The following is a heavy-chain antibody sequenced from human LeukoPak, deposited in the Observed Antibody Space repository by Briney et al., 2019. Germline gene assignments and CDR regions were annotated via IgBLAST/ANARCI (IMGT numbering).Heavy chain of an antibody. Sequence: GGSLRLSCAASGFTFSNSGMHWVRQAPGKGLEWVSAISGSGSGTDYADSVKGRFTISRDNSKNTVYLQMNSLRAEDSAIYYCAKDIRGYNRPVDYWGQGTLVTVSS. D-gene: IGHD3-10*01. CDR1: GFTFSNSG. CDR3: AKDIRGYNRPVDY. J-gene: IGHJ4*02. V-gene: IGHV3-23*01. CDR2: ISGSGSGT.